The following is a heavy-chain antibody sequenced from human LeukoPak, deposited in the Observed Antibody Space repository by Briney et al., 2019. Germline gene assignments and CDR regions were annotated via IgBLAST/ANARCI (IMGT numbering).Heavy chain of an antibody. D-gene: IGHD3-10*01. CDR2: VSADGSTT. CDR3: ARGFEGYPFGWWFDP. CDR1: GFTFTTYW. Sequence: GGSLRLSCVVSGFTFTTYWMHWVRQAPGRGLVWVSRVSADGSTTIYVDSVKGRFTISRDNGINTVYLQMNSLRAEDTAVYYCARGFEGYPFGWWFDPWGQGTLVTVSS. V-gene: IGHV3-74*01. J-gene: IGHJ5*02.